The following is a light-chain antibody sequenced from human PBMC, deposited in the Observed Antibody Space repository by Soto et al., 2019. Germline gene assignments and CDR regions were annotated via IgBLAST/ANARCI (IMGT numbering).Light chain of an antibody. J-gene: IGKJ4*01. CDR1: QDIRNY. V-gene: IGKV1-27*01. CDR3: QKYNSALFT. CDR2: AAS. Sequence: DIQMTQSPSSLSASVGDRVTITCRASQDIRNYVAWYQQRPGKVPKLLMYAASALQPGVPSRFSGSGSGTDFTLTISSLQPEDVATYYCQKYNSALFTFGGGTKVDIK.